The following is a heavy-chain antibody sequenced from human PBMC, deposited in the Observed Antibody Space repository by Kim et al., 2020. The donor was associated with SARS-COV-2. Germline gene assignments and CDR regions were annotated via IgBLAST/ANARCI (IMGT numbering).Heavy chain of an antibody. Sequence: NYNPARKSRVTISVDTSKNQFSLKLSSVTAADTAVYYCARGGGYSYGALDYWGQGTLVTVSS. V-gene: IGHV4-34*01. D-gene: IGHD5-18*01. J-gene: IGHJ4*02. CDR3: ARGGGYSYGALDY.